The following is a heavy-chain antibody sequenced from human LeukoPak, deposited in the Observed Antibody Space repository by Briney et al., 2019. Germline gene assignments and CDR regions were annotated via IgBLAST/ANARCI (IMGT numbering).Heavy chain of an antibody. CDR1: GGSISSYY. V-gene: IGHV4-59*01. D-gene: IGHD3-10*01. CDR3: ARGGTTYYYGSAIDY. Sequence: SETLPLTCSVSGGSISSYYWSWIRQPPGKGLEWIGYMYYSGSTNYNPSLKSRVTISVDTSKNQFSLKLSSVTAADTAVYYCARGGTTYYYGSAIDYWGQGTLLTVSS. J-gene: IGHJ4*02. CDR2: MYYSGST.